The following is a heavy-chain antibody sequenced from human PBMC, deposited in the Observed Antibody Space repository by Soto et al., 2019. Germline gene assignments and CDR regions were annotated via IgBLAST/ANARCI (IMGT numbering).Heavy chain of an antibody. J-gene: IGHJ4*02. D-gene: IGHD3-22*01. CDR3: ARGGGSGYYTIDY. CDR2: IRSSSSYT. V-gene: IGHV3-11*05. CDR1: GFTFSDYY. Sequence: QVQLVESGGGLVKPGGSLRLSCAASGFTFSDYYMCWIRQAPGKGLEWVSYIRSSSSYTNYADSVRGPFTIARDNDKNALYLQMNSLRAEDTAVYYCARGGGSGYYTIDYWGQGTLVTVSS.